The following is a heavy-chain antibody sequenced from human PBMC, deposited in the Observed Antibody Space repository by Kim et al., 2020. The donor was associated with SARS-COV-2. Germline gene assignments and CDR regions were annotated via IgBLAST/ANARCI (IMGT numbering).Heavy chain of an antibody. CDR1: GFTVSSNY. Sequence: GGSLRLSCAASGFTVSSNYMSWVRQAPGKGLEWVSVIYSGGSTYYADSVKGRFTISRHNSKNTLYLQMNSLRAEDTAVYYCARDGQDSSGWYSDYWGQGTLVTVSS. V-gene: IGHV3-53*04. CDR2: IYSGGST. D-gene: IGHD6-19*01. J-gene: IGHJ4*02. CDR3: ARDGQDSSGWYSDY.